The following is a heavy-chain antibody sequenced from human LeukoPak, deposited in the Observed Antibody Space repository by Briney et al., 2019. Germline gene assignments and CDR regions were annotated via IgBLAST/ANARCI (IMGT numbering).Heavy chain of an antibody. Sequence: GGSLRLSCAASGFSVRTNYVSWLRQAPGRGLEGVSVIYSGGTIRDADSVKGRFTISRDNSRDKLHLQMNSLRVDDTAVYYCVRAVHHLFYSDSSGYYGDAFDVWGQGTVVTVSS. CDR3: VRAVHHLFYSDSSGYYGDAFDV. CDR1: GFSVRTNY. J-gene: IGHJ3*01. V-gene: IGHV3-53*01. D-gene: IGHD3-22*01. CDR2: IYSGGTI.